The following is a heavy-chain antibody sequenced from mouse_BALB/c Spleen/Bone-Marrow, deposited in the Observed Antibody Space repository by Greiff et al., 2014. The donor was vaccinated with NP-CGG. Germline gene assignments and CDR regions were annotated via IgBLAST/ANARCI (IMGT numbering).Heavy chain of an antibody. D-gene: IGHD2-4*01. Sequence: ESGPELVKPGASVKISCKASGYAFSSSWMNWVKQRLGQGLEWIGRIYPGDGNTNYNGKFKGKATLTADKSSTTAYMQLSSLTSVDSAVYFCALYDYDGLSWFAYWGQGTLVTVSA. CDR3: ALYDYDGLSWFAY. V-gene: IGHV1-82*01. J-gene: IGHJ3*01. CDR2: IYPGDGNT. CDR1: GYAFSSSW.